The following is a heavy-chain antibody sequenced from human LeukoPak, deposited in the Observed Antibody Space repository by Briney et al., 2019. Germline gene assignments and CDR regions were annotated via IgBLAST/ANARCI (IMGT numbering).Heavy chain of an antibody. J-gene: IGHJ4*02. Sequence: GESLRISCKGSGYSFTCYWISWVRQMPGKGLGWMGRIDPRDSYTNYSPSFQGHVTISADKSISTAYLQWSSLKASDTAMYYCARGERGYCSSTSCWAYFDYWGQGTLVTVSS. D-gene: IGHD2-2*01. V-gene: IGHV5-10-1*01. CDR3: ARGERGYCSSTSCWAYFDY. CDR1: GYSFTCYW. CDR2: IDPRDSYT.